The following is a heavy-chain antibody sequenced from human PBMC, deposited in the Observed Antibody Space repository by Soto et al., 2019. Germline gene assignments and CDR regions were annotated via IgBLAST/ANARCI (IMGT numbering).Heavy chain of an antibody. V-gene: IGHV3-23*01. D-gene: IGHD3-22*01. CDR1: GFTFSSYA. CDR2: ISGSGGST. CDR3: AKDRIGGYYYDSSGHDAFDI. J-gene: IGHJ3*02. Sequence: GSLRLSCAASGFTFSSYAMSWVRQAPGKGLEWVSAISGSGGSTYYADSVKGRFTISRDNSKNTLYLQMNSLRAEDTAVYYCAKDRIGGYYYDSSGHDAFDIWGQGTMVT.